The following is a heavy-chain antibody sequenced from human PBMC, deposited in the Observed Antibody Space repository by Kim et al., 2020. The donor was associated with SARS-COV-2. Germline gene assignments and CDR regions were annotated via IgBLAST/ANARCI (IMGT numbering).Heavy chain of an antibody. CDR3: AKNYGYYYYYMDV. V-gene: IGHV1-2*02. J-gene: IGHJ6*03. Sequence: YAQKLQGRITMTRDTSISTAYMELSRLRSDDTAVYYCAKNYGYYYYYMDVWGKETTVTVSS. D-gene: IGHD1-7*01.